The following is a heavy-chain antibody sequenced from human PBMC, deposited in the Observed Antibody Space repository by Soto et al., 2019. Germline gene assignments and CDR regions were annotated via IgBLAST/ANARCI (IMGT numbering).Heavy chain of an antibody. CDR2: ISYDGSNK. D-gene: IGHD3-22*01. Sequence: QVQLVESGGGVVQPGRSLRLSCAASGFTFSSYAMHWVRQAPGKGLEWVAVISYDGSNKYYADSVKGRFTISRDNSKNTLYLQMNSLRAEDTAVYYCAKDLQALSDSSGPGDYWGQGTLVTVSS. CDR3: AKDLQALSDSSGPGDY. V-gene: IGHV3-30-3*01. J-gene: IGHJ4*02. CDR1: GFTFSSYA.